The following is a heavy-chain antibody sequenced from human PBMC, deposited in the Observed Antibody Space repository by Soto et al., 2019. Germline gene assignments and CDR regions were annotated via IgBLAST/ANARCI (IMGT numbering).Heavy chain of an antibody. CDR3: ARDTSNSLDY. J-gene: IGHJ4*02. CDR2: ISPYNGNT. CDR1: GFTFNTYF. V-gene: IGHV1-18*01. Sequence: VQLLQSGGELKKPGASVKVSCNTSGFTFNTYFISWVRQAPGQGLEWMGWISPYNGNTKYGEKFQGRVTMTTDTITRTAYMELRNLRIDDTAVYYCARDTSNSLDYWGQGTLVTVSS. D-gene: IGHD4-4*01.